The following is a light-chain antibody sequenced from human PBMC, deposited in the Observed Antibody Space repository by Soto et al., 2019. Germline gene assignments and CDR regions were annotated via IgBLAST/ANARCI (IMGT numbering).Light chain of an antibody. J-gene: IGKJ1*01. V-gene: IGKV2-30*01. CDR1: QGLIYSDGNTY. CDR3: QQYTDWPTT. CDR2: NVS. Sequence: DVVLTQSPLSLPVTLGQPASISCRSSQGLIYSDGNTYLNWFHQRPGQSPRGLIYNVSMRDSGVPDRFSGSGSGTDFTLIITSLHSEDLAVYYCQQYTDWPTTFGQGTKVDSK.